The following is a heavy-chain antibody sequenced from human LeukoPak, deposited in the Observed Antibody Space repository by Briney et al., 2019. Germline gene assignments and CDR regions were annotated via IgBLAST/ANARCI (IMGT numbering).Heavy chain of an antibody. J-gene: IGHJ5*02. CDR3: ARDLATAHLYYYDSSGYYYWFDP. D-gene: IGHD3-22*01. CDR1: GGSVSSNSAA. CDR2: TYYRSKWYN. Sequence: LSQTLSLTCAISGGSVSSNSAAWNWIRQSPSRGLEWLGRTYYRSKWYNDYAVSVKSRITINPDTSKNQFSPQLNSVTPEDTAVYYCARDLATAHLYYYDSSGYYYWFDPWGQGTLVTVSS. V-gene: IGHV6-1*01.